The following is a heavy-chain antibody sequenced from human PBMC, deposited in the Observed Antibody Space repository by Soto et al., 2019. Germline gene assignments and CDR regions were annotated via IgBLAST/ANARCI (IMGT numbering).Heavy chain of an antibody. V-gene: IGHV4-59*12. CDR3: ASRTGRGYYGLDV. D-gene: IGHD7-27*01. CDR2: VHYSGTT. CDR1: GGSISAYY. J-gene: IGHJ6*02. Sequence: QVQLQESGPGLVKPSETLSLTCTVSGGSISAYYWSWVRQPPGKGLEWIGSVHYSGTTSYNPSLKSRVTISVDTSENQFSLKLSSVTAADTARYYCASRTGRGYYGLDVWGPGTTVTVS.